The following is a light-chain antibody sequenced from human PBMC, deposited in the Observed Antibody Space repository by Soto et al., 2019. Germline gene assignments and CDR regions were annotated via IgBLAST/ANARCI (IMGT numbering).Light chain of an antibody. Sequence: EIVMTQSPATLSLSPGERATLSCRASQSFSSNLAWYQQKPGQAPRLLIYGASTRATGIPARFSGSGSGTEFTLTISSLQSVEFAVYYCQQYNTWAPDPVGQGTKGEIK. CDR2: GAS. CDR1: QSFSSN. J-gene: IGKJ1*01. CDR3: QQYNTWAPDP. V-gene: IGKV3-15*01.